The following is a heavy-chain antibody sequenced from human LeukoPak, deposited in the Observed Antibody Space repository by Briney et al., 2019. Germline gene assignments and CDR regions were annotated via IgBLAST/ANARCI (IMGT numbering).Heavy chain of an antibody. J-gene: IGHJ6*04. CDR3: ARALAAAGTKNYYYYYGMDG. D-gene: IGHD6-13*01. CDR1: GFTFSTYS. V-gene: IGHV3-21*01. Sequence: PWGSLRLSCAASGFTFSTYSMNWVRQAPGKGLEWGSSIGDSSSYIYYADSVEGRFSISRDNAKNSLYLQMNSLRAEDTAVYYCARALAAAGTKNYYYYYGMDGWGKGTTVTVSS. CDR2: IGDSSSYI.